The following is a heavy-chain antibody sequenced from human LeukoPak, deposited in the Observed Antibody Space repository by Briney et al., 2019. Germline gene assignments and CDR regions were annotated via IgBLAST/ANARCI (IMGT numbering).Heavy chain of an antibody. CDR3: ARISSSWYYYYYMDV. D-gene: IGHD6-13*01. CDR1: GFTFSSYA. Sequence: GRSLRLSCAASGFTFSSYAMHWVRQAPGKGLEWVAVISYDGSNKYYADSVKGRFTISRDNSKNTLYLQMNSLRAEDTAVYYCARISSSWYYYYYMDVWGKGTTVTVSS. J-gene: IGHJ6*03. CDR2: ISYDGSNK. V-gene: IGHV3-30-3*01.